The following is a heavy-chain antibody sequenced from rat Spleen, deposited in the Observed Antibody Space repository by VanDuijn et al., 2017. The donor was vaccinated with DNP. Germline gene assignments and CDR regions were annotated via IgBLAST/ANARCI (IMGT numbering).Heavy chain of an antibody. Sequence: EVQLVESGGGLVQPGRSLKVSCAASGFIFSNYDMAWVRQAPTKGLEWVASISPSGVSTYYRDSVKGRFTVSRDNTKTSLYLQMDSLRSEDTATYYCARHYGDFGVRNWFAYWGQGTLVTVSS. J-gene: IGHJ3*01. CDR1: GFIFSNYD. CDR2: ISPSGVST. D-gene: IGHD4-3*01. CDR3: ARHYGDFGVRNWFAY. V-gene: IGHV5-25*01.